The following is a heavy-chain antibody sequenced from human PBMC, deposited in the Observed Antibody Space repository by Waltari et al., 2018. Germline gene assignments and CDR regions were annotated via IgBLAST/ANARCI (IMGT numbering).Heavy chain of an antibody. CDR2: ISGTGGPT. Sequence: EVQLVESGGGLVQPGGSLTLSCIASGFSFNKYALIWVRQAPGKGLEWVSVISGTGGPTYYTDSVKGRFTISRDNSKNTLFLQMNTLRAEDSAVYYCARGGGSLDYWGQGTQVTVSS. D-gene: IGHD3-10*01. CDR3: ARGGGSLDY. CDR1: GFSFNKYA. J-gene: IGHJ4*02. V-gene: IGHV3-23*04.